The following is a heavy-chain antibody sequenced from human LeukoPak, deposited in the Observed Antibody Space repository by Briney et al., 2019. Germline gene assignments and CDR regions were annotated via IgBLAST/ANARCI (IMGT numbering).Heavy chain of an antibody. V-gene: IGHV3-21*01. Sequence: GGSLRFSCAASGFIFSSYNMNWLRQAQGKGLEWVSSIRSSSSYIYYADSVKGRFTISRDNATNSLYLQMNSLRAEDTAVYYCARAYYDSSGYYYAEPFDYWGQGTLVTVSS. D-gene: IGHD3-22*01. CDR3: ARAYYDSSGYYYAEPFDY. CDR1: GFIFSSYN. CDR2: IRSSSSYI. J-gene: IGHJ4*02.